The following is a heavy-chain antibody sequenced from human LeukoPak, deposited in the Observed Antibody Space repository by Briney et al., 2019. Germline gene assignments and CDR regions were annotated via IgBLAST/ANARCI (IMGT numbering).Heavy chain of an antibody. CDR1: GGSFSGYY. Sequence: SETLSLTCAVYGGSFSGYYWSWIRQPPGKGLEWIGEINQSGSTNYNPSLKSRVTISVDTSKNQFSLKLSSVTVADTAVYYCARSPSWYCSSTSCYPDYWGQGTLVTVSS. J-gene: IGHJ4*02. V-gene: IGHV4-34*01. CDR3: ARSPSWYCSSTSCYPDY. D-gene: IGHD2-2*01. CDR2: INQSGST.